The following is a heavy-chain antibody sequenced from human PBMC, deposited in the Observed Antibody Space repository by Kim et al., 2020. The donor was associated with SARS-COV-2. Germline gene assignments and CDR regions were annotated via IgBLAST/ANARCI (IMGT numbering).Heavy chain of an antibody. CDR2: INPSGVFT. V-gene: IGHV1-46*01. Sequence: ASVKVSCKASGFTFTNYFMHWVRQAPGQGLEWMGTINPSGVFTLFTQKYQGRVIITKDTSTSTVYMEVSSLRSEDTAVYYCAREAAVIAVPKKNFDYWGQGTLVTVSS. D-gene: IGHD6-19*01. CDR1: GFTFTNYF. J-gene: IGHJ4*02. CDR3: AREAAVIAVPKKNFDY.